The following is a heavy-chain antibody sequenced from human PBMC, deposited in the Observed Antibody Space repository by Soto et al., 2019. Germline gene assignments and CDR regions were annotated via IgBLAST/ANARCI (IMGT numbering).Heavy chain of an antibody. CDR2: IGTAGDP. CDR3: ARGLRLGYCSGGSCLGYGMDV. V-gene: IGHV3-13*05. Sequence: PXRALRLSSPAARFTSRSAEVYWVRQATGKWLDWVAAIGTAGDPYYPGSVKCRFTISRENAKNSLYLQMNSLRAGDKAVYYCARGLRLGYCSGGSCLGYGMDVWGQGTTVTVSS. CDR1: RFTSRSAE. J-gene: IGHJ6*02. D-gene: IGHD2-15*01.